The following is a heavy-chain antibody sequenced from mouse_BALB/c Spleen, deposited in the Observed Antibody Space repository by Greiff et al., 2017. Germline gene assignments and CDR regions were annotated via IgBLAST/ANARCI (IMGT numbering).Heavy chain of an antibody. J-gene: IGHJ2*01. D-gene: IGHD2-14*01. CDR1: GYTFTNYW. CDR2: IYPGGGYT. Sequence: VKVVESGAELVRPGTSVKISCKASGYTFTNYWLGWVKQRPGHGLEWIGDIYPGGGYTNYNEKFKGKATLTADTSSSTAYMQLSSLTSEDSAVYFCARRNYRYDYWGQGTTLTVSS. CDR3: ARRNYRYDY. V-gene: IGHV1-63*02.